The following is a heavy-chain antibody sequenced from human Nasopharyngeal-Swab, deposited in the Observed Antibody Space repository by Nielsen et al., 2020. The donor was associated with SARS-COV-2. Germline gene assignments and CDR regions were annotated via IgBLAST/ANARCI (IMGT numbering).Heavy chain of an antibody. D-gene: IGHD1-26*01. CDR1: GFTFSSYS. J-gene: IGHJ6*02. V-gene: IGHV3-21*01. Sequence: GGSLRLSCAASGFTFSSYSMNWVRQAPGKGLEWVSSISSSSSYIYYADSVKGRFTISRDNAKNSLYLQMNSLRAKDTAVYYCAADSGNYFGYYYYGMDVWGQGTTVTVSS. CDR2: ISSSSSYI. CDR3: AADSGNYFGYYYYGMDV.